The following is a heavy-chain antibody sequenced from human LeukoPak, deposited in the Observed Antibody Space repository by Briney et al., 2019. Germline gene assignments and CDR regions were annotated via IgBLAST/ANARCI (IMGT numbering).Heavy chain of an antibody. D-gene: IGHD3-16*01. V-gene: IGHV4-59*01. Sequence: SETLSLTCTVSGGSISSYYWSWIRQPPGKGLEWIGYIYYSGSTNYNPSLKSRVTISVDTSKNQFSLKLSSVTTADTAVYYCARNPEGRLRGRHFDYWGQGTLVTVSS. CDR2: IYYSGST. CDR3: ARNPEGRLRGRHFDY. J-gene: IGHJ4*02. CDR1: GGSISSYY.